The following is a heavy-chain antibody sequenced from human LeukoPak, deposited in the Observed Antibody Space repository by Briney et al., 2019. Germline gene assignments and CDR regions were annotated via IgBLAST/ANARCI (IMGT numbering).Heavy chain of an antibody. D-gene: IGHD3-10*01. CDR2: ITRSNYI. CDR1: GFTFSSYS. J-gene: IGHJ4*02. Sequence: GGSLRLSCAASGFTFSSYSMNWVRQAPGKGLEWVSSITRSNYIYYADSVKGRFTISRDNAENSLYLQMNSLRAEDTAVYYCARPMEGYSGSGSWYFDYWGQGTLVTVSS. V-gene: IGHV3-21*01. CDR3: ARPMEGYSGSGSWYFDY.